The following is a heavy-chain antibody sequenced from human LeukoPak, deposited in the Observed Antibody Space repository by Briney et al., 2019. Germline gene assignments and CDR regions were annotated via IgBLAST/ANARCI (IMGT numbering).Heavy chain of an antibody. J-gene: IGHJ1*01. V-gene: IGHV3-74*01. Sequence: GGSLRLSCAASGFTFSRHWMHWVRQAPGKGLVWVSRIKSDGSTNYADSVKGRFTISRDNAKNTVSLQMNSLRAEDTGVYYCARAPAEIGGYYPEYFRHWGQGTLVTVSS. CDR3: ARAPAEIGGYYPEYFRH. D-gene: IGHD3-22*01. CDR2: IKSDGST. CDR1: GFTFSRHW.